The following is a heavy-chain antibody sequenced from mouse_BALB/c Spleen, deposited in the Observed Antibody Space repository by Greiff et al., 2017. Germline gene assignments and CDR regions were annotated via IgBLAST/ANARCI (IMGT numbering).Heavy chain of an antibody. CDR2: ISSGGSYT. V-gene: IGHV5-9-4*01. Sequence: EVHLVESGGGLVKPGGSLKLSCAASGFTFSSYAMSWVRQSPEKRLEWVAEISSGGSYTYYPDTVTGRFTISRDNAKNTLYLEMSSLRSEDTAMYYCARDGAEGFAYWGQGTLVTVSA. CDR1: GFTFSSYA. CDR3: ARDGAEGFAY. J-gene: IGHJ3*01.